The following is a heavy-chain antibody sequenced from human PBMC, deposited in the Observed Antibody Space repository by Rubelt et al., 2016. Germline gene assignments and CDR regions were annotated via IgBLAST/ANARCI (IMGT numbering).Heavy chain of an antibody. CDR2: IYYSGSA. Sequence: QVQLQESGPGLVKPSETLSLTCAVSGGSISTYYWSWIRQPPGKGLEWIGYIYYSGSANYNPSLTSRVTISVDTSKNQFSRKLTVVSATDTAVYYCARHESAGSSWPFDDWGQGTQVTVSS. J-gene: IGHJ4*02. CDR1: GGSISTYY. CDR3: ARHESAGSSWPFDD. D-gene: IGHD6-13*01. V-gene: IGHV4-59*08.